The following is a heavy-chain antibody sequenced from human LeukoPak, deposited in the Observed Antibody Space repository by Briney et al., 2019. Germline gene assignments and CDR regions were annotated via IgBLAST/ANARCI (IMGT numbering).Heavy chain of an antibody. J-gene: IGHJ4*02. CDR3: ARGTLNIPGEHGAFDY. CDR2: ISTSSSYI. CDR1: GFTFSSYS. Sequence: SGRSLRLSCAASGFTFSSYSMNWVRQAPGKGLEWVSSISTSSSYIHYADSVKGRFTISRDNAKNSLYLQMNSLRAEDTAVYYCARGTLNIPGEHGAFDYWGQGTLVTVSS. V-gene: IGHV3-21*01. D-gene: IGHD1-14*01.